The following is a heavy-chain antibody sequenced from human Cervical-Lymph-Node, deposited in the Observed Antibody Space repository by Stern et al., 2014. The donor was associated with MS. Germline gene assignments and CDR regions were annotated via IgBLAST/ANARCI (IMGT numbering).Heavy chain of an antibody. D-gene: IGHD3-10*02. Sequence: QVQLVQSGAEGRKPGSSVKVSCKASGGTFSSYALNWGRQAPGQGLEYMGGIIPIIATSYYAQKFQGRVTITADEFTGTAYMDLSSLRPEDTAVYYCARVVRDMDGGNYYGMDVWGQGTTVIVSS. J-gene: IGHJ6*02. CDR2: IIPIIATS. V-gene: IGHV1-69*01. CDR3: ARVVRDMDGGNYYGMDV. CDR1: GGTFSSYA.